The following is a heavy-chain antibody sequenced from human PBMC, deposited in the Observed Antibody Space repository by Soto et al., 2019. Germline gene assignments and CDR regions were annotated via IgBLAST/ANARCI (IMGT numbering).Heavy chain of an antibody. Sequence: GGSLRLSCAASGFTFSRYGMHWVRQAPGKGLEWVAVISYDGSYNADSVKGRFTISRDNSKNTLYLQMNSLRAEDTAVYYCAKEKYYYGSGSPSFDYWGQGT. V-gene: IGHV3-30*18. CDR3: AKEKYYYGSGSPSFDY. J-gene: IGHJ4*02. CDR1: GFTFSRYG. CDR2: ISYDGSY. D-gene: IGHD3-10*01.